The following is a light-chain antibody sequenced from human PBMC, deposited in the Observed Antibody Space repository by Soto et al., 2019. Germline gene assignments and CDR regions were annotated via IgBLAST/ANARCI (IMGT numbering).Light chain of an antibody. Sequence: DIVLTQSPGTLSLSPGEGATLSCRASQSVSSSYLAWYQQKPGQAPRLLIFAASSRATGIPDRFSGSGSETEFTLTISRLEPEDFALYYCQQYGSSPYTFGQGTKLEIK. CDR3: QQYGSSPYT. V-gene: IGKV3-20*01. CDR2: AAS. CDR1: QSVSSSY. J-gene: IGKJ2*01.